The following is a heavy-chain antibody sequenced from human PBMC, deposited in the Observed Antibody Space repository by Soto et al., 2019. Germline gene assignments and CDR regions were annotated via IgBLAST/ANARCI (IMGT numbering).Heavy chain of an antibody. Sequence: GGSLRLSCAASGFTFSSYSMNWVRQAPGKGLEWVSYISSSSSTIYYADSVKGRFTISRDNAKNSLYLQMNSLRAEDTAVYYCARDGEWGYCSSTSCYPPLDYWGQGTLVTVSS. CDR2: ISSSSSTI. CDR1: GFTFSSYS. J-gene: IGHJ4*02. V-gene: IGHV3-48*01. CDR3: ARDGEWGYCSSTSCYPPLDY. D-gene: IGHD2-2*01.